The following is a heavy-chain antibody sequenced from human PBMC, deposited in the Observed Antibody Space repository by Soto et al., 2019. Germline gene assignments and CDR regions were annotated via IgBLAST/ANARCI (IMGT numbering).Heavy chain of an antibody. CDR1: GDSVSSNSAA. J-gene: IGHJ6*02. CDR2: TFYRSKWYN. Sequence: SQTLSLTCAISGDSVSSNSAAWSWIRQSPSRGLEWLGRTFYRSKWYNDYAVSVKGRITINPDTSKNQFSLQLNSVTPEDTAVYYCAKEGGNQYYYSAMDVWGQGTTVTVS. D-gene: IGHD1-26*01. CDR3: AKEGGNQYYYSAMDV. V-gene: IGHV6-1*01.